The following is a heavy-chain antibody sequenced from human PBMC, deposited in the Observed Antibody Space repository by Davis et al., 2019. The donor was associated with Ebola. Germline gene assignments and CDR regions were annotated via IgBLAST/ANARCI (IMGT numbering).Heavy chain of an antibody. CDR2: IYYSGST. V-gene: IGHV4-59*08. Sequence: MPSETLSLTCTVSGGSISSYYWSWIRQPPGKGLEWIGYIYYSGSTNYNPSLKSRVTISVDTSTNQLSLRLNSVTAADTAVYFCASGVAGGAKGAFDYWGPGTLVTVSS. D-gene: IGHD4/OR15-4a*01. J-gene: IGHJ4*02. CDR3: ASGVAGGAKGAFDY. CDR1: GGSISSYY.